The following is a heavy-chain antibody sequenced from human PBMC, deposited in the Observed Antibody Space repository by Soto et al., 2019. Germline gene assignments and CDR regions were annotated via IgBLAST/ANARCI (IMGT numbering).Heavy chain of an antibody. J-gene: IGHJ5*02. Sequence: PGGSLRLSCAASGFTFSDYFMSWIRQAPGKGLEWVSFISGSSDNIKYADSVKGRFTISRDNAKNSLYLQMNSLRAEDTAVYYCERDSARIVAVQRVDGDNWFDPWGQGNLVTVSS. D-gene: IGHD2-2*01. CDR2: ISGSSDNI. V-gene: IGHV3-11*06. CDR3: ERDSARIVAVQRVDGDNWFDP. CDR1: GFTFSDYF.